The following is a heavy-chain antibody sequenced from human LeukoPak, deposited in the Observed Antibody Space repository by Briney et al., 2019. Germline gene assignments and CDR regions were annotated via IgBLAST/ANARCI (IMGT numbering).Heavy chain of an antibody. CDR1: GGTFSSYA. CDR2: IIPIFGTA. D-gene: IGHD6-13*01. J-gene: IGHJ6*02. CDR3: ARGPRCEPYSSSWLIYYYYGMDV. Sequence: ASVRVSCKASGGTFSSYAISWVRQAPGQGLEWMGGIIPIFGTANYAQKFQGRVTITADESTSTAYMELSSLRSEDTAVYYCARGPRCEPYSSSWLIYYYYGMDVWGQGTTVTVSS. V-gene: IGHV1-69*13.